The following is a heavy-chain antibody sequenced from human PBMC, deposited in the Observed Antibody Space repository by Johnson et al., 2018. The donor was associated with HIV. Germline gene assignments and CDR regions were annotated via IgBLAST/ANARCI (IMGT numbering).Heavy chain of an antibody. CDR1: GFTVSSNY. V-gene: IGHV3-53*01. Sequence: VQLVESGGGLIQPGGSLRLSCAASGFTVSSNYMSWVRQAPGKGLEWVSVIYSGGTTYYADSVKGRFTISRDNSNNTLYLQMNSLRAEDTAVYYCAREGTVSYGGAFDIWGQGTMVTVSS. J-gene: IGHJ3*02. CDR2: IYSGGTT. CDR3: AREGTVSYGGAFDI. D-gene: IGHD4-17*01.